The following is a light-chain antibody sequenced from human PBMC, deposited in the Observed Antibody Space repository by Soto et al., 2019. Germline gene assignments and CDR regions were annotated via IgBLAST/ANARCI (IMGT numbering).Light chain of an antibody. CDR2: EVS. CDR1: SSDVGSYNL. V-gene: IGLV2-23*02. J-gene: IGLJ1*01. CDR3: CSYAGSSTLV. Sequence: QSVLTQPASLSGSPGQSITISCTGTSSDVGSYNLVSWYQQHPGKAPKLMIYEVSKRPSGVSNRFSGSKSGNTASLTISGLQAEDEADYYCCSYAGSSTLVFGTGTKVTVL.